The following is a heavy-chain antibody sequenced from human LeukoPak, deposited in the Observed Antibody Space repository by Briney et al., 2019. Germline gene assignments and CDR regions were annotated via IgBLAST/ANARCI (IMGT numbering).Heavy chain of an antibody. CDR3: AKDALQSGTYPTLDY. Sequence: PGRSLRLSCAASGFAFSNYGMQWVRQAPGKGLEWVAFIRYDGTDKYYADSVKGRFTISRDKSKNTLYLQMNNLRPEDTAVYYCAKDALQSGTYPTLDYWGQGTLVTVSS. J-gene: IGHJ4*02. D-gene: IGHD3-10*01. CDR1: GFAFSNYG. V-gene: IGHV3-30*02. CDR2: IRYDGTDK.